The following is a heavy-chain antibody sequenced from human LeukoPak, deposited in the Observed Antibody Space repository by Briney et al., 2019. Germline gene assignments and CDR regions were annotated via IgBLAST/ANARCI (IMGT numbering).Heavy chain of an antibody. CDR3: ARWDYTNYLGY. CDR2: IYYTGST. V-gene: IGHV4-59*01. Sequence: SETLSLTCTVSGGSISGYYWSWIRQPPGKGLEWIGYIYYTGSTNSNPSLKSRVTISVDTSENQFSLKLSSVTAADTAVYYCARWDYTNYLGYWGQGTLVTVSS. CDR1: GGSISGYY. J-gene: IGHJ4*02. D-gene: IGHD4-11*01.